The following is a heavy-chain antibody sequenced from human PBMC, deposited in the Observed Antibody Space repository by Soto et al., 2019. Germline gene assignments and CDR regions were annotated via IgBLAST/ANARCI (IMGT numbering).Heavy chain of an antibody. CDR3: ARDRPSSDWSPFGF. D-gene: IGHD6-19*01. Sequence: QVQLQESGPGLVKPSETLSLTCTVSGGSISSYYWSWIRQPPGKGLERIGYIYYSGSHNYNPSPTRRVTLSVDTSNTQFSLRLSSVPAADTAVYYRARDRPSSDWSPFGFWGQGTLVTVSA. V-gene: IGHV4-59*01. CDR2: IYYSGSH. CDR1: GGSISSYY. J-gene: IGHJ4*02.